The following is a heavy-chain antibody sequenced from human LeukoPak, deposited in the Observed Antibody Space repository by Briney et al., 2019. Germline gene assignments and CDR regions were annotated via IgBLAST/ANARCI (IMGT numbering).Heavy chain of an antibody. V-gene: IGHV3-7*01. J-gene: IGHJ4*02. D-gene: IGHD4-17*01. CDR3: ARDRLYGPPDY. CDR2: IKQDGSEK. CDR1: GFLFSSHW. Sequence: GSLKPSCATSGFLFSSHWMSLVRPAPGKGLEWVANIKQDGSEKYYVDSVKGRFTISRDNAKHSLSLQMNSLRAEDTAVYYCARDRLYGPPDYWGQGTLVTVSS.